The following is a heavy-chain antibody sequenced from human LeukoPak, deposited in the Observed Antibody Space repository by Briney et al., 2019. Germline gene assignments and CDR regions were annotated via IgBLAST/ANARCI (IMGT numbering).Heavy chain of an antibody. CDR3: AKDPEQYSSSSHFDY. CDR2: ISGSGGST. D-gene: IGHD6-6*01. J-gene: IGHJ4*02. Sequence: PGGSLRLSCAASGFTFSSYAMSWVRQAPGKGLEWVSAISGSGGSTYYADSVEGRFTISRDNSKNTLYLQMNSLRAEDTAVYYCAKDPEQYSSSSHFDYWGQGTLVTVSS. V-gene: IGHV3-23*01. CDR1: GFTFSSYA.